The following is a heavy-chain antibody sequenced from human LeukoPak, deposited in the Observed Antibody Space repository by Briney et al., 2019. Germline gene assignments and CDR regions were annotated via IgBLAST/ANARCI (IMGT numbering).Heavy chain of an antibody. CDR3: ARGPVGADFYYYMDV. J-gene: IGHJ6*03. CDR1: GGSFSGYY. V-gene: IGHV4-34*01. CDR2: INHSGNT. D-gene: IGHD1-26*01. Sequence: SETLSLTCAVYGGSFSGYYWSWIRQPPGKGLEWIGEINHSGNTNYNPSLKSRVTISVDTSKNQFSLKLSSVTAADTAVYYCARGPVGADFYYYMDVWGKGTTVTVSS.